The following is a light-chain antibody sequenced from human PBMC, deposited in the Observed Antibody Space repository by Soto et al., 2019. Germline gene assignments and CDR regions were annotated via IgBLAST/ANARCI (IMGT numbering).Light chain of an antibody. CDR1: QSVSSN. CDR3: QQYLTSPKT. V-gene: IGKV3-20*01. CDR2: GAS. J-gene: IGKJ1*01. Sequence: ETVMTQSPATLSVSPGERATLSCRASQSVSSNLAWYQQKPGQAPRLLIYGASSRAAGIPDRFSGSGSGADFTLTISRLEPEDFAVYYCQQYLTSPKTFGQGTKVDIK.